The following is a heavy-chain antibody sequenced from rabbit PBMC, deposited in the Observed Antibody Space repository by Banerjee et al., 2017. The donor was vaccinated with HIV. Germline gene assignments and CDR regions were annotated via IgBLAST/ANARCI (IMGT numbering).Heavy chain of an antibody. J-gene: IGHJ3*01. CDR3: ARRDGTKSGYGRLDL. Sequence: QEQLVESGGGLVQPGGSLKLSCKASGLDFSTYSMSWVRQAPGKGLEWIACIDTGSRGYTWYASWAKGRFTISKTSSTTVTLQMTSLTAADTATYFCARRDGTKSGYGRLDLWGPGTLVTVS. V-gene: IGHV1S45*01. CDR1: GLDFSTYS. CDR2: IDTGSRGYT. D-gene: IGHD1-1*01.